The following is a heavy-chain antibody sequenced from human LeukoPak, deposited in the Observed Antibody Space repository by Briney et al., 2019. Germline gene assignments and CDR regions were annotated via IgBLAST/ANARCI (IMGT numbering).Heavy chain of an antibody. CDR2: ISWNSGSI. CDR3: AKAPSGYSSSSYYFDY. J-gene: IGHJ4*02. D-gene: IGHD6-6*01. V-gene: IGHV3-9*03. CDR1: GFTFDDYA. Sequence: GGSLRLSCAASGFTFDDYAMHCVRHAPGKGLEWVSGISWNSGSIGYAYSVKGRFTISRDNAKNSLYLQMNSLRAEDMALYYCAKAPSGYSSSSYYFDYWGQGTLVTVSS.